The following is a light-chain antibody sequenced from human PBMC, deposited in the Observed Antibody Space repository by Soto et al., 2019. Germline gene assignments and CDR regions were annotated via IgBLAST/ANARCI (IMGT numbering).Light chain of an antibody. V-gene: IGKV1-9*01. CDR3: QQFNVYPLT. Sequence: DIQLTQSPSFLSASVGERVTITCRASQGIRDFLAWYQQKPGKAPKLLIYAAYTLQTGVPTRFSGIASGTEFTLIISNLQPADFATYYCQQFNVYPLTFGGGTKVEIK. CDR1: QGIRDF. J-gene: IGKJ4*01. CDR2: AAY.